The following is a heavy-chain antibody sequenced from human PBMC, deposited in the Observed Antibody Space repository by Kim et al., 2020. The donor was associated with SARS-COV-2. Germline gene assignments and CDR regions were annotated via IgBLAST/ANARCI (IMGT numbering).Heavy chain of an antibody. CDR1: GGSISSYY. CDR2: IYYSGST. V-gene: IGHV4-59*01. D-gene: IGHD6-13*01. Sequence: SETLSLTCTVSGGSISSYYWSWIRQPPGKGLEWIGYIYYSGSTNYNPSLKSRVTISVDTSKNQFSLKLSSVTAADTAVYYCARDSHSSSWSPGYYYYGMDVWGQGTTVTVSS. CDR3: ARDSHSSSWSPGYYYYGMDV. J-gene: IGHJ6*02.